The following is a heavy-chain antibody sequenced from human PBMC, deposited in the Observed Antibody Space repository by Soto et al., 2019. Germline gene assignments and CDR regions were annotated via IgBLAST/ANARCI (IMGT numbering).Heavy chain of an antibody. Sequence: QVHLVQSGAEVRKPGASVKVSCKASGYSFTSYGISWVRQAPGQGLERMGWISTDNGNTNYAHNLQGRVSMTIDPSTSTAYMELWSLGSDDTAVYYCARDVPDTSFFFYYYGMDVWGQGTTVTVSS. V-gene: IGHV1-18*01. CDR3: ARDVPDTSFFFYYYGMDV. J-gene: IGHJ6*02. CDR2: ISTDNGNT. CDR1: GYSFTSYG.